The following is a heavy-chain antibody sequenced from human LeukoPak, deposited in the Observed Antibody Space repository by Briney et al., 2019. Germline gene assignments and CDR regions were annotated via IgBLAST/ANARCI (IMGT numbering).Heavy chain of an antibody. Sequence: GGSLRLSCAASGFTFSSYGMHWVRQAPGKGLEWVAVISNDGSNKYYADSVKGRFTISRDNSKNTLYLQMNSLRAEDTAVYYCAKDLGYSYGYLDYFDYWGQGTLVTVSS. J-gene: IGHJ4*02. CDR1: GFTFSSYG. D-gene: IGHD5-18*01. CDR3: AKDLGYSYGYLDYFDY. CDR2: ISNDGSNK. V-gene: IGHV3-30*18.